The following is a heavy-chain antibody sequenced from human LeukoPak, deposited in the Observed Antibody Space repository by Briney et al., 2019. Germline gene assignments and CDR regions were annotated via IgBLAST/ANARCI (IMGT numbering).Heavy chain of an antibody. CDR1: GYTLTELS. CDR3: ATGFPGYYDSSGSPDC. J-gene: IGHJ4*02. Sequence: ASVKVSCKVSGYTLTELSMHWVRQAPGKGLEWMGGFDPEDGETIYAQKFQGRVTMTEDTSTDTAYMELSSLRSEDTAVYYCATGFPGYYDSSGSPDCWGQGTLVTVSS. V-gene: IGHV1-24*01. CDR2: FDPEDGET. D-gene: IGHD3-22*01.